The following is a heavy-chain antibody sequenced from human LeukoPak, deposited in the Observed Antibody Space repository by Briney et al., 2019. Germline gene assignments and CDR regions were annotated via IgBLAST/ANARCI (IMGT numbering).Heavy chain of an antibody. CDR3: ARDAGDVDKAMVTGDY. J-gene: IGHJ4*02. CDR1: GYTFTSYG. D-gene: IGHD5-18*01. Sequence: ASVKVSCKASGYTFTSYGISWVRQAPGQGFEWMGWISAYNGNTNYAQRLQGRVTMTTDTSTSTAYMELRSLRSDDTAVYYCARDAGDVDKAMVTGDYWGQGTLVTVSS. V-gene: IGHV1-18*01. CDR2: ISAYNGNT.